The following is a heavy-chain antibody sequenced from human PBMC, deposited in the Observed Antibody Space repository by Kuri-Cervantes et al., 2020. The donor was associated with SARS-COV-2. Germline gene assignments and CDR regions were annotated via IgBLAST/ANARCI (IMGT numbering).Heavy chain of an antibody. V-gene: IGHV4-39*07. CDR2: IYYSGST. CDR1: GVSISSSSYY. D-gene: IGHD3-3*01. Sequence: SETLSLTCIVSGVSISSSSYYWGWNRQPPGKGLEWIVSIYYSGSTYDNPSLKSLVTISVDTSKYQFSLKLSSVTAADTAVYYCARVTTIFRDAFDIWGQGTMVTVSS. CDR3: ARVTTIFRDAFDI. J-gene: IGHJ3*02.